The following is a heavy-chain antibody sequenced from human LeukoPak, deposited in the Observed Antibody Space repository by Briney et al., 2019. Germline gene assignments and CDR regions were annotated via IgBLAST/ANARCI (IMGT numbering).Heavy chain of an antibody. CDR1: GFTFSGYA. J-gene: IGHJ4*02. CDR2: ITGPGDGT. V-gene: IGHV3-23*01. D-gene: IGHD6-19*01. Sequence: GGSLSLSCAASGFTFSGYAMSWVRQAPGKGLEWVSAITGPGDGTFYADSVKGRFTISRDNSKNTFYLQMNSLRAEDTAVYYCAKRIYGWYQIDYWGQGTLVTVSS. CDR3: AKRIYGWYQIDY.